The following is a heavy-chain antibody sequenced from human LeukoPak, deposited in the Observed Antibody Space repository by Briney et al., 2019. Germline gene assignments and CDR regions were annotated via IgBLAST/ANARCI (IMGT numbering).Heavy chain of an antibody. CDR2: MNPNSGNT. J-gene: IGHJ4*02. Sequence: EGSVKVSCKASGYTFTSYDVNWFRQATGQGLEWMGWMNPNSGNTGYAQKFQGRVSLTRDTSISTAYMELSSLRSEDTAVYYCAKNTALTGEFDSWGQGTLVTVSS. CDR1: GYTFTSYD. CDR3: AKNTALTGEFDS. D-gene: IGHD7-27*01. V-gene: IGHV1-8*01.